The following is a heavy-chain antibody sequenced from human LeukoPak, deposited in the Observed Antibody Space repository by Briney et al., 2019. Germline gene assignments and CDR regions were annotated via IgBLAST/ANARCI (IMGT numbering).Heavy chain of an antibody. CDR1: GCTFSSYG. CDR3: PKDLYYYYDSSGPFDY. V-gene: IGHV3-33*06. J-gene: IGHJ4*02. Sequence: GGSLRLSCAASGCTFSSYGMHWVRQAPGKGLEWVAVIWYDGSNKYYADSVKGRFTISRDNSKNTLYLQMNSLGAEDTAVYYCPKDLYYYYDSSGPFDYWGQGTLVTVSS. D-gene: IGHD3-22*01. CDR2: IWYDGSNK.